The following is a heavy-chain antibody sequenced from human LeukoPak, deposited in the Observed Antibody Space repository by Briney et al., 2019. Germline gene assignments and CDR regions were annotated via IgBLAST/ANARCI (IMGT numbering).Heavy chain of an antibody. V-gene: IGHV3-30*03. J-gene: IGHJ4*02. CDR1: GFTFDDYG. D-gene: IGHD2-15*01. CDR3: ARANWAGIEAPATDY. CDR2: ISYDGSNK. Sequence: GGSLRLSCAASGFTFDDYGMSWVRQAPGKGLEWVAVISYDGSNKYYADSVKGRFTISRDNSKNTLFLQMNSLRTEDTAVYFCARANWAGIEAPATDYWGQGTLVTVSS.